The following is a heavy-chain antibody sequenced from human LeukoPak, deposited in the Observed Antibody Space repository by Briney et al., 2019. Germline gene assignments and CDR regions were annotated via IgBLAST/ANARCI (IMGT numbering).Heavy chain of an antibody. CDR2: TRDKANSYTT. CDR1: GFTFSDHY. D-gene: IGHD3-10*01. J-gene: IGHJ4*02. V-gene: IGHV3-72*01. CDR3: AREVGSGTYYNEFDY. Sequence: PGGSLRLSCAASGFTFSDHYMDWVRQAPGKGLEWVGRTRDKANSYTTEYAASVKGRFTISRHDPKNSLYLQMNSLKTEDTAVYYCAREVGSGTYYNEFDYWGQGTLVTVSS.